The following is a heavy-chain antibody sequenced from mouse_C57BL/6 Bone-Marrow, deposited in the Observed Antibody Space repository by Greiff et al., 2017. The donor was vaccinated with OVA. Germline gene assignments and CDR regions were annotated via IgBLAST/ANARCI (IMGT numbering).Heavy chain of an antibody. D-gene: IGHD1-1*01. CDR3: ARWVRSPIAMDY. V-gene: IGHV1-69*01. CDR2: IDPSDSYT. J-gene: IGHJ4*01. Sequence: VQLQQPGAELVMPGASVKLSCKASGYTFTSYWMHWVKQRPGQGLEWIGEIDPSDSYTNYNQKFKGKSTLTVDKSSSTAYMQLSSLTSEDSAVYYCARWVRSPIAMDYWGQGTSVTVSS. CDR1: GYTFTSYW.